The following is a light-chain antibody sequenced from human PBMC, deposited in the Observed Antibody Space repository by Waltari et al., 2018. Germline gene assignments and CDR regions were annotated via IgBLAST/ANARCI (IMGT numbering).Light chain of an antibody. V-gene: IGKV1-5*03. CDR3: QQYNSYSYT. CDR2: KAS. J-gene: IGKJ2*01. Sequence: DTQMTQPPYTLSASVGHRVTITCRASQSISSWLAWYQQKPGKAPKLLIYKASSLESGVPSRFSGSGSGTEFTLTISSLQPDDFATYYCQQYNSYSYTFGQGTKLEIK. CDR1: QSISSW.